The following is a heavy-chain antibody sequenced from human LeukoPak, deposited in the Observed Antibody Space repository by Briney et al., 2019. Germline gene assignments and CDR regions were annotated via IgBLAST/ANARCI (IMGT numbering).Heavy chain of an antibody. CDR2: IYSGGST. J-gene: IGHJ4*02. D-gene: IGHD4-17*01. CDR3: ARYGDYAYLGGFDY. Sequence: PGGSLRLSCAASGFTVSSNYMSWVRQAPGKGLEWVSVIYSGGSTYYADSVKGRFTISRDNSKNTLYLQMNSLRAEDTAVYYCARYGDYAYLGGFDYWGQGTLVTVSS. V-gene: IGHV3-66*01. CDR1: GFTVSSNY.